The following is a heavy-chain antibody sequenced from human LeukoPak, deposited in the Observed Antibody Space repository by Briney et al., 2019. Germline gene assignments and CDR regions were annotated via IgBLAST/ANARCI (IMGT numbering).Heavy chain of an antibody. V-gene: IGHV3-66*01. CDR3: AKDLIAGAAFDY. CDR1: GFTVSSNY. Sequence: GGSLRLSCAASGFTVSSNYMSWVRQAPGKGLEWVSVIYSGGSTYYADSVRGRFTISRDNSKNSLYLQMNSLRDEDTAVYYCAKDLIAGAAFDYWGQGTLVTVSS. J-gene: IGHJ4*02. CDR2: IYSGGST. D-gene: IGHD6-13*01.